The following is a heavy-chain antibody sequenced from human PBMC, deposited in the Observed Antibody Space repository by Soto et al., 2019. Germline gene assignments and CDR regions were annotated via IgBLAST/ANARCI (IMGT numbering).Heavy chain of an antibody. CDR2: IYYSGST. V-gene: IGHV4-31*03. CDR1: GGSISSGGYY. J-gene: IGHJ6*02. D-gene: IGHD3-10*01. CDR3: ARELRFGEDYYGMDV. Sequence: QVQLQESGPGLVKPSQTLSLTCTVSGGSISSGGYYWSWIRQHPGKGLEWIGYIYYSGSTYYNPSPNSRGTTSADTSKNPFSLKLRSVTAAEPAVYYCARELRFGEDYYGMDVWGQGTTVTVSS.